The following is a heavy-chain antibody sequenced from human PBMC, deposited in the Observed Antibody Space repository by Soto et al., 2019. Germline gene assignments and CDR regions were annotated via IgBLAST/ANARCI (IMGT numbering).Heavy chain of an antibody. CDR1: GYSISSGYY. Sequence: SETLSLTCAVSGYSISSGYYWGWIRQPPGKGLEWIGSIYHSGSTYYNPSLKSRVTMSVDTSKNQFSLKLRSVIVADTAVYHCARFVRSCSATTCSTRADVWGQGITVTVSS. CDR2: IYHSGST. V-gene: IGHV4-38-2*01. D-gene: IGHD2-2*01. CDR3: ARFVRSCSATTCSTRADV. J-gene: IGHJ6*02.